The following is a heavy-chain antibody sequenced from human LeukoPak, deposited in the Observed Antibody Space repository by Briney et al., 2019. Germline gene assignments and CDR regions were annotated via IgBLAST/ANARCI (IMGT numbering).Heavy chain of an antibody. J-gene: IGHJ3*02. CDR1: EGTFSSYA. D-gene: IGHD2-15*01. Sequence: SVKVSCKASEGTFSSYAISWVRQAPGQGLEWMGRIIPIFGTANYAQKFQGRVTITTDESTSTAYMELSSLRSEDTAVYYCARKGYCSGGSCYSDDAFDTWGQGTMVTVSS. CDR2: IIPIFGTA. V-gene: IGHV1-69*05. CDR3: ARKGYCSGGSCYSDDAFDT.